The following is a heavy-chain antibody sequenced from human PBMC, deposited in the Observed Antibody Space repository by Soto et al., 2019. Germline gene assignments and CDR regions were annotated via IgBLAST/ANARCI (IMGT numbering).Heavy chain of an antibody. V-gene: IGHV3-23*01. CDR1: GFSFSTYG. CDR2: GGSGGST. D-gene: IGHD3-10*01. J-gene: IGHJ5*02. CDR3: AKDTSTMVPDWFDP. Sequence: GSLRLSCAASGFSFSTYGMTWVRQAPGKGLEWVSYGGSGGSTYYADSVKGRFTISRDNSKNTLYLQMNSLRAEDTAVYYCAKDTSTMVPDWFDPWGQGTLVTVSS.